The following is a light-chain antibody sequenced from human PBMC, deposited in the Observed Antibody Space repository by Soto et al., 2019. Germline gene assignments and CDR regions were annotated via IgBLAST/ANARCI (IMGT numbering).Light chain of an antibody. CDR2: KAS. J-gene: IGKJ1*01. CDR1: QTISSW. Sequence: DIQMTQSPSTLSGSVADTVTITCRASQTISSWLAWYPQKPGKAPKLLIYKASTSKSGVPSRFSGIRFGTEFALTTSSLQPDDFATYYCQQYNSYPGTFGQVTMVDIK. CDR3: QQYNSYPGT. V-gene: IGKV1-5*03.